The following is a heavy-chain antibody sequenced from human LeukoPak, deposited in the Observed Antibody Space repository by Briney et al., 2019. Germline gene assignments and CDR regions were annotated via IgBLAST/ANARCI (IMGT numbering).Heavy chain of an antibody. Sequence: PGGSLRLSCAASGFMFSGSPMHWVRQASGKGLEWVGHIKTKANNYATIYAASVKGRFTISRDDSKNTAYLQMNSLKTEDTAVYYCARPSQYGSGTDYYFDSWGQGTLVTVLS. CDR1: GFMFSGSP. CDR3: ARPSQYGSGTDYYFDS. CDR2: IKTKANNYAT. D-gene: IGHD3-10*01. V-gene: IGHV3-73*01. J-gene: IGHJ4*02.